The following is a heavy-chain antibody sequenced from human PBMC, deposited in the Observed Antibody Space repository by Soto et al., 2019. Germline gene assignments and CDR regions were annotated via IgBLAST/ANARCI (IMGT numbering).Heavy chain of an antibody. Sequence: QVQLQESGPGLVKPSGTLSLTCAVSGTSIINNNWWTWVRQPPGKGLEWIGEIYHSGTTNYNSSLTSLVTFPTVTSKTRLSMNLSSVTTADTAVYYCASCDGDNAFDIWGQGTLVIVSS. V-gene: IGHV4-4*02. J-gene: IGHJ3*02. D-gene: IGHD2-21*02. CDR2: IYHSGTT. CDR3: ASCDGDNAFDI. CDR1: GTSIINNNW.